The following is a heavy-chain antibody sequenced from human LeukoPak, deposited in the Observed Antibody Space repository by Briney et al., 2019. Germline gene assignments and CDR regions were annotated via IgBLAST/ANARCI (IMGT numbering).Heavy chain of an antibody. V-gene: IGHV4-59*08. CDR3: ARRYGSGSYDKFEY. CDR2: IFSTGST. Sequence: PSETLSLTCTVSGGSISSYHGNWIRQPPGKGLEWIGYIFSTGSTNYNPSLKSRVTISLDTSKSQFSLRLTSVTAADTAVYYCARRYGSGSYDKFEYWGQGTLVTVSS. CDR1: GGSISSYH. D-gene: IGHD3-10*01. J-gene: IGHJ4*02.